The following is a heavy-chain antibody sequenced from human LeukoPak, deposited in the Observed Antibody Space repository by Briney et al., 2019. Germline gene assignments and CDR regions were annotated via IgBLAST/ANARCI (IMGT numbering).Heavy chain of an antibody. CDR1: GASISSYY. CDR2: IYYTGTT. Sequence: SETLSLTCTVPGASISSYYWSWIRQPPGKGLEWIGYIYYTGTTKFNPSLRSRLTISLDTSSNQFSLKLNSVTAADTAVYFCGSYSSGWFDPWGQGTLVTVSS. V-gene: IGHV4-59*01. CDR3: GSYSSGWFDP. J-gene: IGHJ5*02. D-gene: IGHD2-21*01.